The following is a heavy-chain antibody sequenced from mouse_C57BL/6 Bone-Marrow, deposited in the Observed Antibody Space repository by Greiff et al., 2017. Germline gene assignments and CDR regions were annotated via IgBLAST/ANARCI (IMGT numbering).Heavy chain of an antibody. D-gene: IGHD2-2*01. CDR3: ARHEDEPYMVTTAWFDY. CDR2: FYPGSGSI. Sequence: VQLQQSGAELVKPGASVKLSCKASGYTFTEYTIHWVKQRSGQGLEWIGWFYPGSGSIKYNEKFKDKATLTADKSSSTVYMELSRLTSEDSAVYFCARHEDEPYMVTTAWFDYWGQGTLVTVSA. J-gene: IGHJ3*01. V-gene: IGHV1-62-2*01. CDR1: GYTFTEYT.